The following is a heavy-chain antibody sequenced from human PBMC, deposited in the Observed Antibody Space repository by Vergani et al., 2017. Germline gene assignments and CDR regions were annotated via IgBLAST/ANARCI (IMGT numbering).Heavy chain of an antibody. D-gene: IGHD4-11*01. CDR3: VRYPDYNTFDS. CDR1: GFTFSAYS. Sequence: DVRLVESGGGVVQPGGSLRLSCAVSGFTFSAYSMNWVCQTPSKGLEWISYIGVSDNSIYYADSVMGRFAISRDNARNLLFLQMNNLRADDSALYFCVRYPDYNTFDSWGQGTLVTVS. V-gene: IGHV3-48*01. CDR2: IGVSDNSI. J-gene: IGHJ4*02.